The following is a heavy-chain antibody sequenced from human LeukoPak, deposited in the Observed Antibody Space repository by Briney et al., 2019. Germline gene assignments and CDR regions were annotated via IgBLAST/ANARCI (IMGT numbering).Heavy chain of an antibody. V-gene: IGHV3-48*04. CDR2: ISSSGSTI. Sequence: GGSLRLSCAASGFTFSSYWMTWVRQAPGKGLEWVSYISSSGSTIYYADSVKGRFTISRDNAKNSLYLQMNSLRAEDTAVYYCARAGPIWFGESPLDAFDIWGQGTMVTVSS. D-gene: IGHD3-10*01. CDR3: ARAGPIWFGESPLDAFDI. CDR1: GFTFSSYW. J-gene: IGHJ3*02.